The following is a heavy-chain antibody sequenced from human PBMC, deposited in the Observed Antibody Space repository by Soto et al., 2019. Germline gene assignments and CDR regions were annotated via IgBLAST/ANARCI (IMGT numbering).Heavy chain of an antibody. CDR3: ARDLSGTGLDI. Sequence: SETLSLTCNVSGDSIGRFYWSWIRQSAEKGLEWIGRIFSTGGTAYNPALKGRITISLDRSNNHVSLEMNSVTAADTAVYFSARDLSGTGLDIWGRGTRVTVSS. CDR1: GDSIGRFY. CDR2: IFSTGGT. D-gene: IGHD1-26*01. J-gene: IGHJ6*02. V-gene: IGHV4-4*07.